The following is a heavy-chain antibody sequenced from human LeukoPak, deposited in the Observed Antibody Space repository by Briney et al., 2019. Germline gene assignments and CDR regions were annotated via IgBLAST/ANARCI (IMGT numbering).Heavy chain of an antibody. J-gene: IGHJ6*02. Sequence: GESLKISCKGSGYSFTSYWIGWVRQMPGKGLEWMGIIYPGDSDTRYSPSFQGQVTISADKSISTAYLQWSSLKASDTAMYYRARLPTVTTYYYGMDVWGQGTTVTVSS. CDR1: GYSFTSYW. D-gene: IGHD4-11*01. CDR3: ARLPTVTTYYYGMDV. CDR2: IYPGDSDT. V-gene: IGHV5-51*01.